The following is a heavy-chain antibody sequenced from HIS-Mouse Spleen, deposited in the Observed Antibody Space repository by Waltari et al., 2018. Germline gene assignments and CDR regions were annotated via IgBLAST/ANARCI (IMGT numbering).Heavy chain of an antibody. CDR2: IKSKTDGGTT. J-gene: IGHJ4*02. Sequence: EVQLVESGGGLVKPGWSLRLSCAASGFPLSNAWISWVRQAPGKGLEWVGRIKSKTDGGTTDYAAPVKGRFTISRDDSKNTLYLQMNSLKTEDTAVYYCIATTGYWGQGTLVTVSS. CDR1: GFPLSNAW. CDR3: IATTGY. D-gene: IGHD3-9*01. V-gene: IGHV3-15*01.